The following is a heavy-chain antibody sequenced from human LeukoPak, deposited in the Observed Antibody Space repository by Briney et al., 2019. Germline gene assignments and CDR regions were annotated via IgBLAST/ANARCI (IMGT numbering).Heavy chain of an antibody. CDR2: IYYSGST. CDR1: GGSISSSSYY. Sequence: RPSETLSLTCTVSGGSISSSSYYWGWIRQPPGKGLEWIGSIYYSGSTYYNPSLKSRVTISVDTSKNQFSLKLSSVTAADTAVYYCARQDSSGWVDYWGQGTLVTVSS. D-gene: IGHD6-19*01. CDR3: ARQDSSGWVDY. V-gene: IGHV4-39*01. J-gene: IGHJ4*02.